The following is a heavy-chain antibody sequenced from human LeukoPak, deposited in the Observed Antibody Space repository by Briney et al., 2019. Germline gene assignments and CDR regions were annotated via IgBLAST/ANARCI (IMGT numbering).Heavy chain of an antibody. CDR1: GGTFSSYT. CDR2: IIPILGIA. CDR3: ARADGGYVHSWFDP. J-gene: IGHJ5*02. D-gene: IGHD5-12*01. Sequence: SVKVSCKASGGTFSSYTISWVRQAPGQGLEWMGRIIPILGIANYAQKFQGRVTITADKSTSTAYMELSSLRSEDTAVYYCARADGGYVHSWFDPWGQGTLVTVSS. V-gene: IGHV1-69*02.